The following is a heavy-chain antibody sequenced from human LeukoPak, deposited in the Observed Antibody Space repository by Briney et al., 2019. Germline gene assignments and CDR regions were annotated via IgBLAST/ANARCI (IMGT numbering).Heavy chain of an antibody. D-gene: IGHD6-19*01. Sequence: GGSLRLSCAASGFTFSDRAMSWVRQAPGKGLEWVSAISGSGGSTYYADSVKGRFTISRDNSKNTLFLQTNSLRADDTALYYCVKDWGYSSGQPHWGQGTLVTVSS. CDR2: ISGSGGST. CDR3: VKDWGYSSGQPH. V-gene: IGHV3-23*01. CDR1: GFTFSDRA. J-gene: IGHJ4*02.